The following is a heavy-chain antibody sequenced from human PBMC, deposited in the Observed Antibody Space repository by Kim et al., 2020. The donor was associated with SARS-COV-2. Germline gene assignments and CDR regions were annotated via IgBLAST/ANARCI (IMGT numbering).Heavy chain of an antibody. CDR2: ISGSGGST. V-gene: IGHV3-23*01. CDR3: AKTQSGYYDSSGSEDY. D-gene: IGHD3-22*01. CDR1: GFTFSSYA. J-gene: IGHJ4*02. Sequence: GGSLRLSCAASGFTFSSYAMSWVRQAPGKGLEWVSAISGSGGSTYYADSVKGRFTISRDNSKNTLYLQMNSLRAEDTAVYYCAKTQSGYYDSSGSEDYWGQGTLVTVSS.